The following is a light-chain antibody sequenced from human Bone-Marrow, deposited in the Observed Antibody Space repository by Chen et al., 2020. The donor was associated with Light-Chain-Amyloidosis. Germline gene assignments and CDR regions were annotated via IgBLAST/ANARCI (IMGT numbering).Light chain of an antibody. V-gene: IGLV3-21*02. CDR1: NIGSTS. CDR2: DDS. CDR3: QVWDRRSDRPG. J-gene: IGLJ3*02. Sequence: SYVLTQPSSVSVAPGQTATIACGGNNIGSTSVHWYQQTPGQAPLLVVYDDSDRPSGIPERVAGYNSVNTATLHISGVEACGGAAFYCQVWDRRSDRPGFGGGTKLTV.